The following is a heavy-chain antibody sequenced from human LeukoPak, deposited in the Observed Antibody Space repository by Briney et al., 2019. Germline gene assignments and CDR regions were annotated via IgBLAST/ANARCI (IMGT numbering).Heavy chain of an antibody. Sequence: GGSLRLSCAASGFTFSDYYMSWIRQAPGKGLEWVSYISSSSSYTNYADSVKGRFTISRDNAKNSLYLQMNSLRAEDTAVYYCARDRSDSSGYYGFWFDPWGQGTLVTVSS. CDR2: ISSSSSYT. D-gene: IGHD3-22*01. CDR1: GFTFSDYY. J-gene: IGHJ5*02. CDR3: ARDRSDSSGYYGFWFDP. V-gene: IGHV3-11*05.